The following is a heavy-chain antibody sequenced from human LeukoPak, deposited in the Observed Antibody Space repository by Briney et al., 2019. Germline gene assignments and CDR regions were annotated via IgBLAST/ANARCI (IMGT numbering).Heavy chain of an antibody. CDR2: IYYSGST. CDR1: GGSISSSSYY. CDR3: ARRSIRYVKRGEQDY. J-gene: IGHJ4*02. D-gene: IGHD3-9*01. V-gene: IGHV4-39*01. Sequence: SETLSLTCTVSGGSISSSSYYWGWIRQPPGKGLEWIGSIYYSGSTYYNPSLKSRVTISVDTSKNQFSLKLSSVTAADTAVYYCARRSIRYVKRGEQDYWGQGTLVTVSS.